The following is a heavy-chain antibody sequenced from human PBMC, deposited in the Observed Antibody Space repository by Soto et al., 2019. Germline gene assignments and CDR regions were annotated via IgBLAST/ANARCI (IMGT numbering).Heavy chain of an antibody. V-gene: IGHV1-3*01. Sequence: GASVKVSCKASGYTFTSYAMHWVRQAPGQRLEWMGWINAGNGNTKYSQNFQGRLTITRDTSASTAYMELSSLRSEDTAVYYCASDREGTIVRGDAFDIWGQGTMVTVSS. CDR2: INAGNGNT. J-gene: IGHJ3*02. D-gene: IGHD3-10*01. CDR3: ASDREGTIVRGDAFDI. CDR1: GYTFTSYA.